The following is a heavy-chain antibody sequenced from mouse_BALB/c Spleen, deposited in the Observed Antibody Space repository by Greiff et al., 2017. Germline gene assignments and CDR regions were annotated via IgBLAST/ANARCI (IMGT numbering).Heavy chain of an antibody. CDR1: GFTFNTYA. CDR3: VRSNHFDY. Sequence: DVQLVESGGGLVQPKGSLKLSCAASGFTFNTYAMNWVRQAPGKGLEWVARIRSKSNNYATYYADSVKDRFTISRDDSQSMLYLQMNNLKTEDTAMYYCVRSNHFDYWGQGTTLTVSS. J-gene: IGHJ2*01. V-gene: IGHV10-1*02. D-gene: IGHD4-1*01. CDR2: IRSKSNNYAT.